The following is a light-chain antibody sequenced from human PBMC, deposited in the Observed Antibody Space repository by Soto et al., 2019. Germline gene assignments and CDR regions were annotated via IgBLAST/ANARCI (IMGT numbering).Light chain of an antibody. CDR3: QQYYSYPIT. CDR2: DVS. CDR1: QSINNL. J-gene: IGKJ5*01. Sequence: DVQMTQSPSTLSASVGDRVTITCRASQSINNLLAWYQQKPGKAPKFLIYDVSTLESGVPSRFSGSGSGTEFTLTISCLQSEDFATYYCQQYYSYPITFGQGTRLEIK. V-gene: IGKV1-5*01.